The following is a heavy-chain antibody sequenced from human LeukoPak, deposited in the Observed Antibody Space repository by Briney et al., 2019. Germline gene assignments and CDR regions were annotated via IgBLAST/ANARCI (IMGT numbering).Heavy chain of an antibody. Sequence: GGSLRLSCAASGFTFSSYAMHWVRQAPGKGLEWVAVISYDGSNKYYADSVKGRFTISRDNSKNTLYLQMNSLRAEDTAVYYCARERYNWNDEGCFFFDYWGQGTLVTVSS. CDR1: GFTFSSYA. CDR2: ISYDGSNK. CDR3: ARERYNWNDEGCFFFDY. D-gene: IGHD1-1*01. J-gene: IGHJ4*02. V-gene: IGHV3-30*04.